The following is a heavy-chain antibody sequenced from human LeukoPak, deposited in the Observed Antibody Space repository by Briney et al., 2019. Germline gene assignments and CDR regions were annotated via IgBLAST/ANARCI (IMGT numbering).Heavy chain of an antibody. CDR1: GFTFSTYW. V-gene: IGHV3-7*03. D-gene: IGHD6-19*01. Sequence: LSGGSLRLSCAASGFTFSTYWMSWVRQAPGKGLEWVANIKQDGSEKYYVDSVKGRFTISRDNAKNSLYLQMNSLRAEDTAVYYCARDFVDRGGWYERDYYFDYWGQGTLVTVSS. CDR2: IKQDGSEK. CDR3: ARDFVDRGGWYERDYYFDY. J-gene: IGHJ4*02.